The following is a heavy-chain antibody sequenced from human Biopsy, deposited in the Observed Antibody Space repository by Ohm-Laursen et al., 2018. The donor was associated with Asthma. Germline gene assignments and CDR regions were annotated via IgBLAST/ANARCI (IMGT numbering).Heavy chain of an antibody. D-gene: IGHD3-9*01. CDR3: ARTYYDFLTGQVNDAFAI. V-gene: IGHV1-18*01. Sequence: ASVKVSCKTSGYTFNSAGITWVRQAPGQGLEWMGWISVYNGNTKVAQKLQDRVTMITDTSTSTAYMDLSSLRSEDTAVYYCARTYYDFLTGQVNDAFAIWGQGTMVTVSS. CDR2: ISVYNGNT. CDR1: GYTFNSAG. J-gene: IGHJ3*02.